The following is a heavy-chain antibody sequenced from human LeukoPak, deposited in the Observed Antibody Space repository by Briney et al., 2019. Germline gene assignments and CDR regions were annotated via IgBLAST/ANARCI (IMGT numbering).Heavy chain of an antibody. CDR1: GFTFSSYA. Sequence: GGSLRLSCAASGFTFSSYAMSWVRQAPGKGLEWVSAISGSGGSTYYADSVKGRFTISRDNSKNTLYLQMNSLRAEDTAVYYCAKGGEPYCSGGSCYLFDYWGQGTLVTVSS. V-gene: IGHV3-23*01. D-gene: IGHD2-15*01. CDR2: ISGSGGST. CDR3: AKGGEPYCSGGSCYLFDY. J-gene: IGHJ4*02.